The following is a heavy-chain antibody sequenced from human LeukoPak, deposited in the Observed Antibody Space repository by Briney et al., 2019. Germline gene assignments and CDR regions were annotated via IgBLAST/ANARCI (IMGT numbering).Heavy chain of an antibody. CDR2: IKQDGSDQ. CDR3: AVLAATDSNDY. J-gene: IGHJ4*02. CDR1: GFTFSSYS. V-gene: IGHV3-7*01. D-gene: IGHD6-13*01. Sequence: GGSLRLSCAASGFTFSSYSMNWVRQAPGKGLEWVANIKQDGSDQYYVDSVKGRFTISRENAKNSLYLQMNSPRAEGTAVYYCAVLAATDSNDYWGQGTLVTVSS.